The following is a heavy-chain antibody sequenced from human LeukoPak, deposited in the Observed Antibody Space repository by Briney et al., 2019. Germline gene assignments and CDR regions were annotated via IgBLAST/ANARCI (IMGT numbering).Heavy chain of an antibody. CDR3: ARVRTTSPEYYYFYYMDV. Sequence: GGSLRLSCAASGFTFSDYYMSWIRQAPGKGLEWVSYISSNGSAIYYADSVKGRFTISRDNAKNSLYLQMNSLRAEDTAVYYCARVRTTSPEYYYFYYMDVWGKGTTVTVSS. V-gene: IGHV3-11*04. D-gene: IGHD4-17*01. J-gene: IGHJ6*03. CDR1: GFTFSDYY. CDR2: ISSNGSAI.